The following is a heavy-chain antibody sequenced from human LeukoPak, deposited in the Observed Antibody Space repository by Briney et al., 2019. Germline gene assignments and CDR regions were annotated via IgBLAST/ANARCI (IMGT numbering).Heavy chain of an antibody. J-gene: IGHJ4*02. CDR3: ARHLLRGQNFDY. CDR2: IKDDGSDK. CDR1: GFTFSSYA. V-gene: IGHV3-7*01. Sequence: PGGSLRLSCAASGFTFSSYAMSWVRRAPGQGLEWVASIKDDGSDKYYLDSVRGRFTISRDNAEDSLYLQLDDLRAEDTAVFYCARHLLRGQNFDYWGQGTLVTVSS.